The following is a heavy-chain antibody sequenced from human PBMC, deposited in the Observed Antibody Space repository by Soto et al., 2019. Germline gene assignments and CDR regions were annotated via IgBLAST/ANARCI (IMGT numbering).Heavy chain of an antibody. Sequence: QVQLVESGGGLVKPGGSLRLSCAASGFTFSDYYMSWIRQAPGKGLEWVSYISSSGSTIYYADSVKGRFNISRDNAKNSLYLQMNSLRAEDTAVYYCARDSLYPSTVTTLLGYWGQGTLVTVSS. CDR1: GFTFSDYY. CDR3: ARDSLYPSTVTTLLGY. J-gene: IGHJ4*02. V-gene: IGHV3-11*01. CDR2: ISSSGSTI. D-gene: IGHD4-17*01.